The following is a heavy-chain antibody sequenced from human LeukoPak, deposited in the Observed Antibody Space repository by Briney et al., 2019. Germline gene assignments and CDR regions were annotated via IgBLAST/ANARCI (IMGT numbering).Heavy chain of an antibody. CDR2: MNPNSGNT. V-gene: IGHV1-8*01. J-gene: IGHJ6*04. CDR1: GYTFTSYD. D-gene: IGHD1-26*01. CDR3: AREMVDSGSYYAAMDV. Sequence: ASMKVSCKASGYTFTSYDINWVRQATGQGLEWMGWMNPNSGNTGYAQKFQGRVTMTRNTSISTAYMELSSLRSEDTAVYYCAREMVDSGSYYAAMDVWGKGTTVTVSS.